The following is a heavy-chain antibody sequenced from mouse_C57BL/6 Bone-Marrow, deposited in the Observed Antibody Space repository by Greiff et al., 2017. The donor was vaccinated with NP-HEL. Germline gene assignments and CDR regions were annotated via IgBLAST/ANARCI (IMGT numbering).Heavy chain of an antibody. CDR2: ISSGGSYT. D-gene: IGHD2-4*01. CDR3: ARHYDYGYAMDY. J-gene: IGHJ4*01. CDR1: GFTFSSYG. Sequence: EVQRVESGGDLVKPGGSLKLSCAASGFTFSSYGMSWVRQTPDKRLEWVATISSGGSYTYYPDSVKGRFTISRDNAKNTLYLQMSSLKSEDTAMYYCARHYDYGYAMDYWGQGTSVTVSS. V-gene: IGHV5-6*01.